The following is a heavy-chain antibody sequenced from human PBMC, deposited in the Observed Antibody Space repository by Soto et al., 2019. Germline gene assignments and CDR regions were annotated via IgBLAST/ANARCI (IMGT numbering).Heavy chain of an antibody. CDR3: AKDSGYQLPDNYFYYGLDV. CDR1: RFTFSNYA. V-gene: IGHV3-23*01. CDR2: ISANGGST. D-gene: IGHD2-2*01. Sequence: QLLESGGGSVQPGGSLRLSCATSRFTFSNYAMSWVRQAPGKGLEWVSAISANGGSTYYADSVKGRFTISRDNVKNTLSLQMNRLRPDDTAVYYCAKDSGYQLPDNYFYYGLDVWGQGTTVTVSS. J-gene: IGHJ6*02.